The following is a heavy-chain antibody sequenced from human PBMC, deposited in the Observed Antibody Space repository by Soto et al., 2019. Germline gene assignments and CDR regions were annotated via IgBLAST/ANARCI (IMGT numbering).Heavy chain of an antibody. Sequence: SETLSLTCTVSGASINSTSYYFFCIRQPPWKGLEWIGSVYFSGNTYYNPSLQSRLTISVDTSKNQFSLKLSSVTAADSAVYFCARQIRYTYGYFPRYIDYWGQGALVTVSS. J-gene: IGHJ4*02. CDR2: VYFSGNT. CDR3: ARQIRYTYGYFPRYIDY. D-gene: IGHD5-18*01. V-gene: IGHV4-39*01. CDR1: GASINSTSYY.